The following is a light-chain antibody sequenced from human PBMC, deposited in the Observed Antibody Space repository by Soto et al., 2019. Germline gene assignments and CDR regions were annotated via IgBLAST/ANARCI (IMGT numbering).Light chain of an antibody. CDR2: GAS. CDR3: QQYDSSPLT. Sequence: EIVLTQSPGTLSLSPGERATLSCRASQSVSSSYLAWYQQKPGQAPRLLIYGASSRATGIPDRFSGSGSGTDFTLTISRLEPEDFASYYCQQYDSSPLTLGGGTKVEIK. V-gene: IGKV3-20*01. CDR1: QSVSSSY. J-gene: IGKJ4*01.